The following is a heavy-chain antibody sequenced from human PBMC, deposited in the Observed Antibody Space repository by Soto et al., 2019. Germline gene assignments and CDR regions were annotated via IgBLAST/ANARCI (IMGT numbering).Heavy chain of an antibody. CDR1: GYTFTGYY. D-gene: IGHD3-10*01. V-gene: IGHV1-2*02. Sequence: ASVKVSCKASGYTFTGYYMHWVRQAPGQGLEWMGWINPNSGGTNYAQKFQGRVTMTRDTSISTAYMELSRLRSDDTAVYYCARAVGTMVRGAAPYWGQGTLVTVSS. CDR2: INPNSGGT. CDR3: ARAVGTMVRGAAPY. J-gene: IGHJ4*02.